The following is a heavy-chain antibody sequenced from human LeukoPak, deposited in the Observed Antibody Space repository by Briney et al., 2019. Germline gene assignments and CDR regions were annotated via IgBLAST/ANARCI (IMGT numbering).Heavy chain of an antibody. CDR1: GGSISSSSYY. CDR3: ARHVTAAGSGWFDP. CDR2: IYYSGST. D-gene: IGHD6-13*01. Sequence: SETLSLTCTVSGGSISSSSYYWGWIRQPPGKGLEWIGSIYYSGSTYYNPSLKSRVTISVDTSKNQFSLKLSSVTAADTAVYYYARHVTAAGSGWFDPWGQGTLVTVSS. J-gene: IGHJ5*02. V-gene: IGHV4-39*01.